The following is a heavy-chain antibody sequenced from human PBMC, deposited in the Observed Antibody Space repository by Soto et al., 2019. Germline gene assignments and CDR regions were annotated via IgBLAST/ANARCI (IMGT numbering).Heavy chain of an antibody. V-gene: IGHV1-69*01. CDR2: IIPIPGTA. CDR1: GGTFGSYA. CDR3: ARSQGSSTSLEIYYYYYYGMDV. D-gene: IGHD2-2*01. J-gene: IGHJ6*02. Sequence: QVQLVQSGAEVKKPGSSVKVSCKASGGTFGSYAISWVRQAPGQGREWMGGIIPIPGTANYAQKFQGRVTIAADESTSTDYMERSSMRSEDTAVYYCARSQGSSTSLEIYYYYYYGMDVWGQGTTVTVSS.